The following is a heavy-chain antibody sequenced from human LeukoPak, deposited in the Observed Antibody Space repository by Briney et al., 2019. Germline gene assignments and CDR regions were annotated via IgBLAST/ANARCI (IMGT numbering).Heavy chain of an antibody. D-gene: IGHD6-19*01. V-gene: IGHV4-31*03. Sequence: PSETLSLTCTVSGGSISSAGYYWSWIRQHPGKGLEWIGYIYNSGSTYYNPSLKSRVSILGDTSKKQFSLRLTSVTPADTAVYFCARTYSSRAFDIWGQGTMVTVSS. J-gene: IGHJ3*02. CDR1: GGSISSAGYY. CDR3: ARTYSSRAFDI. CDR2: IYNSGST.